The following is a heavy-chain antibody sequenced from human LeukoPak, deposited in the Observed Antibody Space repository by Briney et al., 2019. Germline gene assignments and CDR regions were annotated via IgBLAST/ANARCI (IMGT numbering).Heavy chain of an antibody. V-gene: IGHV4-39*01. J-gene: IGHJ5*02. D-gene: IGHD1-1*01. Sequence: PSETLSLTCTVSGGSISGDTYYWGWIRQPPWKRLEWIATISYSGTTYYNPSLKSRLTISVDTSKNQFSLKLTSVTAADTAVYYCARHRTNWLNWFDPWGQGNLVTVSS. CDR2: ISYSGTT. CDR3: ARHRTNWLNWFDP. CDR1: GGSISGDTYY.